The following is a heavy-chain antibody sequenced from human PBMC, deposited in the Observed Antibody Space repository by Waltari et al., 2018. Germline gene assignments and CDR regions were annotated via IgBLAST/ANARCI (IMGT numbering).Heavy chain of an antibody. CDR1: GVSISTSRYY. V-gene: IGHV4-39*01. CDR3: ATLPIPLELWYFDL. D-gene: IGHD1-7*01. Sequence: QLQLQESGPGLVNPSETLSLTCTVSGVSISTSRYYWGWIRQPPGKGLDWIGSLHYGGNSYFNPSLKSRVTISVDTSKNQFSLKLTSVTAADTAVYYCATLPIPLELWYFDLWGRGTLVTVSS. CDR2: LHYGGNS. J-gene: IGHJ2*01.